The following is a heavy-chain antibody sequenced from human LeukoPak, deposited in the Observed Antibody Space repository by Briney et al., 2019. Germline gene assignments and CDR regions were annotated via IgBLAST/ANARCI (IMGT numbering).Heavy chain of an antibody. CDR3: ARGVGATWPDYFDY. V-gene: IGHV4-4*02. CDR1: GGSISSSNW. CDR2: IYHSGST. Sequence: SETLSLTCAVSGGSISSSNWWSWVRQPPGKGLEWIGEIYHSGSTNYNPSLKSRVTISVDKSKNQFSLKLSSVTAADTAVYYCARGVGATWPDYFDYWGQGTLVTVSS. J-gene: IGHJ4*02. D-gene: IGHD1-26*01.